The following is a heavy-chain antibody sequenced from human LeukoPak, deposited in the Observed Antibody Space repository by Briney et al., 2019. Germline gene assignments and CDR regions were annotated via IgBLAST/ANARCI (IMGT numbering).Heavy chain of an antibody. V-gene: IGHV3-7*01. D-gene: IGHD2-21*02. CDR3: ARSPNIVVVTAHYFDY. J-gene: IGHJ4*02. Sequence: PGGSLRLSCAASGFTFSSYAMSWVRQAPGKGLEWVANIKQDGSEKYYVDSVKDRFTISRDNAKNSLYLQMNSLRAEDTAVYYCARSPNIVVVTAHYFDYWGQGTQVTVSS. CDR1: GFTFSSYA. CDR2: IKQDGSEK.